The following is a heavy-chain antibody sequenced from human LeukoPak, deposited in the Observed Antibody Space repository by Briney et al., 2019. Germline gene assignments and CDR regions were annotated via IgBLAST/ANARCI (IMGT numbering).Heavy chain of an antibody. CDR1: GFTFSDYS. CDR2: TSSGSSWI. D-gene: IGHD3-10*01. CDR3: ARGYYGSGSYSFDY. J-gene: IGHJ4*02. V-gene: IGHV3-21*06. Sequence: GGSLRLSCAASGFTFSDYSMNWVRQAPGKGLEWVASTSSGSSWIYYAGSVRGRFTISRDNAKNSLYLQMNSLRAEDTAVYSCARGYYGSGSYSFDYWGQGTLVTVSS.